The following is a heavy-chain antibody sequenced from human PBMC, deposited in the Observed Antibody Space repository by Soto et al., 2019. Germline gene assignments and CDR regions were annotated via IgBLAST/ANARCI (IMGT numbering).Heavy chain of an antibody. V-gene: IGHV3-30-3*01. CDR2: ISYDGSNK. CDR1: GFTFSSYA. CDR3: ARAEDTAMVIVLGGLDY. D-gene: IGHD5-18*01. Sequence: AGGSLRLSCAASGFTFSSYAMHWVRQAPGKGLEWVAVISYDGSNKYYADSVKGRFTISRDNSKNTLYLQMNSLRAEDTAVYYCARAEDTAMVIVLGGLDYWGQGTLVTVSS. J-gene: IGHJ4*02.